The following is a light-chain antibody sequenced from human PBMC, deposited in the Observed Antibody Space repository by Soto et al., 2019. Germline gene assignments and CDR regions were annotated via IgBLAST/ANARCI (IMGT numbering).Light chain of an antibody. CDR1: SSNFGSNY. V-gene: IGLV1-51*01. J-gene: IGLJ3*02. CDR2: DNN. Sequence: QSVLTQPPSMSAAPGQKVTISCSGSSSNFGSNYVSWYQQLPGTAPKLLIYDNNKRPSGIPDRFSGSKSGTSATLGITGLQTGDEADYYCGTWDSSLSAGVFGGGTQLTVL. CDR3: GTWDSSLSAGV.